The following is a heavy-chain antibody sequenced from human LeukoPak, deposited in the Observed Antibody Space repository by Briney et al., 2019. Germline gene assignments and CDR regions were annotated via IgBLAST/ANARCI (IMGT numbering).Heavy chain of an antibody. J-gene: IGHJ4*02. Sequence: SETLSLSCTVSSGSISSYYWSWIRQPPGKGLEWIGYIYYSGSTNYNPSLKSRVTISVDTSKNQFSLKLSSVTAADTAVYYCARGGSGYYPFDYWGQGTLVTVSS. D-gene: IGHD3-22*01. CDR1: SGSISSYY. CDR2: IYYSGST. V-gene: IGHV4-59*01. CDR3: ARGGSGYYPFDY.